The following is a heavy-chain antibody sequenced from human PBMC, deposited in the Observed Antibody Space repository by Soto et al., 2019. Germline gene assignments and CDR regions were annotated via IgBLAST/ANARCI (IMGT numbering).Heavy chain of an antibody. J-gene: IGHJ4*02. Sequence: PGGSLRLSCAASGFTFSNAWMNWVRQAPGKGQEWVGRIKSKTDGGTTDYAAPVKGRFTISRDDSKNTLYLQMNSLKTEDTAVYYCTTVNDDFWSDYYLGDLNGHAYWGQGTLVTVSS. CDR1: GFTFSNAW. D-gene: IGHD3-3*01. CDR3: TTVNDDFWSDYYLGDLNGHAY. CDR2: IKSKTDGGTT. V-gene: IGHV3-15*07.